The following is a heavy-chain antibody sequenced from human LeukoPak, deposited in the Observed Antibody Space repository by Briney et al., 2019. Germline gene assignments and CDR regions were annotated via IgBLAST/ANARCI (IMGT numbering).Heavy chain of an antibody. D-gene: IGHD3-10*01. V-gene: IGHV1-18*01. CDR3: ARDVVRGVITYFDY. Sequence: ALVKVSCKASGDTFTSYGISWVRQAPGQGLEWMGWISAYNGNTNYAQKLQGRVTMTTDTSTSTAYMELRSLRSDDTAVYYCARDVVRGVITYFDYWGQGTLVTVSS. CDR2: ISAYNGNT. CDR1: GDTFTSYG. J-gene: IGHJ4*02.